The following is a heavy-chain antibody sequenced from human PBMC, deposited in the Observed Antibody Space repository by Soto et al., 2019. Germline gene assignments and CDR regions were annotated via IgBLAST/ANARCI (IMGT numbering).Heavy chain of an antibody. Sequence: PGGSLRLSCAASGFTFSAYAMHWVRQAPGKGLEWVALISDDGTNKFYADFVKGRFTISRDNSKSTLYLQMNTLRPEDTAVYYCARHLSHLKPGWFDPWGQGTLVTVSS. CDR3: ARHLSHLKPGWFDP. CDR2: ISDDGTNK. CDR1: GFTFSAYA. V-gene: IGHV3-30-3*01. D-gene: IGHD3-3*02. J-gene: IGHJ5*02.